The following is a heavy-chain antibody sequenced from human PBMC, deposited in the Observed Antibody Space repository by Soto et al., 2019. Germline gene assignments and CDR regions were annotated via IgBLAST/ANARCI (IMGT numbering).Heavy chain of an antibody. D-gene: IGHD7-27*01. CDR1: GASINRGSFH. Sequence: SETLSLTCTVSGASINRGSFHWVWIRQPPGKGLEWIGSIYHSGSTYYNSSLKSRVTISLDTSKNQFSLKLNSVTAADTAGYFCARRSWGSGGMGGWGRGTTVTVSS. CDR2: IYHSGST. V-gene: IGHV4-39*01. CDR3: ARRSWGSGGMGG. J-gene: IGHJ6*02.